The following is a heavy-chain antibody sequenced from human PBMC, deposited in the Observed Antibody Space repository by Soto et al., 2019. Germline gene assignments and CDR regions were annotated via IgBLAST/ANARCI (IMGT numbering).Heavy chain of an antibody. CDR3: ARSSYSSGPLGFDP. CDR1: GYAFTSYD. V-gene: IGHV1-8*01. Sequence: ASVKVSCKASGYAFTSYDINWVRQATGQGLEWMGWMNPNSGNTGYAQKFQGRVTMTRNTSISTAYMELSSLRSEDTAVYYCARSSYSSGPLGFDPWGQGTLVTVSS. CDR2: MNPNSGNT. D-gene: IGHD6-19*01. J-gene: IGHJ5*02.